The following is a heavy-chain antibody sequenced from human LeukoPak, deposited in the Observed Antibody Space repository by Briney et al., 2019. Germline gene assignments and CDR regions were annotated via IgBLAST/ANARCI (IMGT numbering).Heavy chain of an antibody. D-gene: IGHD3-10*01. CDR3: ARDRYGSGTAFDY. Sequence: PSETLSLTRAVSGGSINSSNWWSWVRQPPGKGLEWIGEIYHSGSSNYNPSLKSRVTISVDKSKNQFSLNLRSVTAADAAVYFCARDRYGSGTAFDYWGQGTLVTVSS. CDR1: GGSINSSNW. CDR2: IYHSGSS. V-gene: IGHV4-4*02. J-gene: IGHJ4*02.